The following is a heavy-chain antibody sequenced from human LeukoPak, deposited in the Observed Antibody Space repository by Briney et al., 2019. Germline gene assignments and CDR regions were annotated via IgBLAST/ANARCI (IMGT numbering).Heavy chain of an antibody. CDR2: IYSDGST. V-gene: IGHV3-53*01. CDR3: AREWELAFDY. CDR1: GFTVSSNY. Sequence: GGSLRLSCAASGFTVSSNYMSWVRQAPGKGLEWVSVIYSDGSTYYADSVKGRFTISRDNSKNTLYLQMNSLRAEDTAVYYCAREWELAFDYWGQGTLVTVSS. D-gene: IGHD1-26*01. J-gene: IGHJ4*02.